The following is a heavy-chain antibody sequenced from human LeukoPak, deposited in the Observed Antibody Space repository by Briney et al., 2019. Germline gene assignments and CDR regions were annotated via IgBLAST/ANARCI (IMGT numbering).Heavy chain of an antibody. CDR3: ARDQVSVAVAGSFDY. CDR1: GGTFSSYA. CDR2: TIPIFGTA. J-gene: IGHJ4*02. D-gene: IGHD6-19*01. Sequence: WASVKVSCKASGGTFSSYAISWVRQAPGQGLEWMGRTIPIFGTANYAQKFQGRVTITTDESTSTAYMELSSLRSEDTAVYYCARDQVSVAVAGSFDYWGQGTLVTVSS. V-gene: IGHV1-69*05.